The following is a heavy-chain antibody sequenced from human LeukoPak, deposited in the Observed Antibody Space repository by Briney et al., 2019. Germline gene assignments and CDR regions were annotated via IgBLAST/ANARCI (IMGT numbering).Heavy chain of an antibody. Sequence: PGGSLRLSCAASGFTVSSNYMSWVRQAPGKGLEWVSVIYSGGSTYYADSVKGRFTISRDNSKNTLYLQMNSLRAEDTAVYYCARDFRTAAGTVGGYWGQGTLVTVSS. CDR2: IYSGGST. D-gene: IGHD6-13*01. V-gene: IGHV3-66*01. CDR1: GFTVSSNY. CDR3: ARDFRTAAGTVGGY. J-gene: IGHJ4*02.